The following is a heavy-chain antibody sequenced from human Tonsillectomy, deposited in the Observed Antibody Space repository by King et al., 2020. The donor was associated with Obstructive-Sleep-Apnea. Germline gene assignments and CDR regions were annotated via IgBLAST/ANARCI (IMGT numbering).Heavy chain of an antibody. V-gene: IGHV4-38-2*02. D-gene: IGHD6-19*01. CDR3: ARISGWPNYYFDC. J-gene: IGHJ4*02. CDR2: IYHSGST. Sequence: VQLQESGPGLVKPSETLSLTCTVSGYSISSGYYWGWIRQPPGKGLEGIGIIYHSGSTYYNPSLKSRVTISVDTSKNQFSLTLSSVTAADTAVYYCARISGWPNYYFDCCGQGTLVTVSS. CDR1: GYSISSGYY.